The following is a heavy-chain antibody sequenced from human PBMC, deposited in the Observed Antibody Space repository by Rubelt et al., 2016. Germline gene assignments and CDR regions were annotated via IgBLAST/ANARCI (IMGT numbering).Heavy chain of an antibody. Sequence: RLSCAASGFTFSSYAMSWVRQAPGKGLEWVSAISGSGGSTYYADSVKGRFTISRDNSKNTLCLQMNSLRAEDTAVYYCAKVPIRTVTSTFDYWGQGTLVTVSS. CDR2: ISGSGGST. CDR1: GFTFSSYA. D-gene: IGHD4-17*01. CDR3: AKVPIRTVTSTFDY. V-gene: IGHV3-23*01. J-gene: IGHJ4*02.